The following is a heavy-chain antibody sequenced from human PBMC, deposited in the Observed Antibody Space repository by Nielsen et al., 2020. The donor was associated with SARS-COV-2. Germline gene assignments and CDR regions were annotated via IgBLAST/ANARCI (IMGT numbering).Heavy chain of an antibody. V-gene: IGHV3-33*08. CDR1: GFTFSSYA. CDR3: ARDGAWGYYDSSGTLMGY. D-gene: IGHD3-22*01. J-gene: IGHJ4*02. CDR2: IWYDGSNK. Sequence: GGSLRLSCAASGFTFSSYAMHWVRQAPGKGLEWVAVIWYDGSNKYYADSVKGRFTISRDNSKNTLYLQMNSLRAEDTAVYYCARDGAWGYYDSSGTLMGYWGQGTLVTVSS.